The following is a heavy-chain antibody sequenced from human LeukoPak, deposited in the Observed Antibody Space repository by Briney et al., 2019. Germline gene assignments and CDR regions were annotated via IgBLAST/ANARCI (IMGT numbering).Heavy chain of an antibody. CDR1: GFIFSDYY. V-gene: IGHV3-48*02. CDR2: ISSGSSTI. D-gene: IGHD3-22*01. CDR3: AREPPGNYDDSGDYYTYFDY. J-gene: IGHJ4*02. Sequence: GGSLRLSCAASGFIFSDYYMNWVRQAPGKGLEWVSYISSGSSTIYYADSVKGRFIVSRDNAKNSLYLQMNSLTDEDTAVYYCAREPPGNYDDSGDYYTYFDYWGQGSLVTVSS.